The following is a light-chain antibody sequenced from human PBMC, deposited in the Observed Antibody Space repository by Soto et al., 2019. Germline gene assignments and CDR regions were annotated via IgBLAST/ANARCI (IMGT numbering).Light chain of an antibody. CDR3: QHHNSFPHT. CDR1: QSINNW. J-gene: IGKJ2*01. CDR2: QAP. V-gene: IGKV1-5*03. Sequence: DIQMTQSPSTLSASVGDRVTITCRASQSINNWLAWYQQKPGKAPKLLMYQAPDLASGVPSRFSGSGSGTEFTLTIGSLQPDDFATYYCQHHNSFPHTFGQGTKLEIK.